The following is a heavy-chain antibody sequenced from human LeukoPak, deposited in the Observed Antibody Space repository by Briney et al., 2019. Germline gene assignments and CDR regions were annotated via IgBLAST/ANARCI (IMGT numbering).Heavy chain of an antibody. V-gene: IGHV3-53*01. D-gene: IGHD2-15*01. CDR1: GFTFSSYS. CDR3: ARDSKGYCSGGSCPEYFQH. CDR2: IYSGGST. Sequence: SGGSLRLSCAASGFTFSSYSMNWVRQAPGKGLEWVSVIYSGGSTYYADSVKGRFTISRDNSKNTLYLQMNSLRAEDTAVYYCARDSKGYCSGGSCPEYFQHWGQGTLVTVSS. J-gene: IGHJ1*01.